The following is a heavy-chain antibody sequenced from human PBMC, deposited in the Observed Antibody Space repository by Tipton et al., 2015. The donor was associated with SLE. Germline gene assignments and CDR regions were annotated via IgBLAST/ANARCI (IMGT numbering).Heavy chain of an antibody. V-gene: IGHV3-23*01. CDR3: TRVFDILTGFDY. CDR2: ISGSGGST. CDR1: GFTFSSYG. D-gene: IGHD3-9*01. Sequence: GSLRLSCAASGFTFSSYGMSWVRQAPGKGLEWVSAISGSGGSTYYADSVKGRFTISRDNSKNTLYLQMNSLRAEDTAVYYCTRVFDILTGFDYWGQGTLVTVSS. J-gene: IGHJ4*02.